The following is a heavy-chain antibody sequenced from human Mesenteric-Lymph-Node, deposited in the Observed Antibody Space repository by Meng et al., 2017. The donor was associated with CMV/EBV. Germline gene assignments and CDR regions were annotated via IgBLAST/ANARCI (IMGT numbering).Heavy chain of an antibody. V-gene: IGHV1-2*02. CDR3: ARDRVTTLEDYYYGMDV. D-gene: IGHD4-17*01. Sequence: ASVKVSCKASGYTFTGYSMHWVRQAPGQGLEWMGWINPNSGGTNYAQKFQGRVTMTRDTSITIAYMELSRLRSDDTAVYFCARDRVTTLEDYYYGMDVWGQGTTVTVSS. CDR1: GYTFTGYS. J-gene: IGHJ6*02. CDR2: INPNSGGT.